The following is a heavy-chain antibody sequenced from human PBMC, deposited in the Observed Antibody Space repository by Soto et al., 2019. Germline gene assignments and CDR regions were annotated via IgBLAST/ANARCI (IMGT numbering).Heavy chain of an antibody. V-gene: IGHV3-53*01. J-gene: IGHJ6*02. CDR3: ARGVPAARAWYYYGMDV. Sequence: PGGSLRLSCAASGFTVSSNYMSWVRQAPGKGLEWVSVIYSGGSTYYADSVKGRFTISRDNSKNTLYLQMNSLRAEDTAVYYCARGVPAARAWYYYGMDVWGQGTTVTVSS. CDR1: GFTVSSNY. D-gene: IGHD2-2*01. CDR2: IYSGGST.